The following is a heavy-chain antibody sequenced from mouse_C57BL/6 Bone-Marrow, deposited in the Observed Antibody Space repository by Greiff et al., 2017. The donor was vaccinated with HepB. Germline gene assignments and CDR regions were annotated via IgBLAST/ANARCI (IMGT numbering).Heavy chain of an antibody. J-gene: IGHJ4*01. D-gene: IGHD1-1*01. CDR3: ARLNYGSSPLYAMDY. CDR1: GYTFTSYW. CDR2: IDPSDSYT. V-gene: IGHV1-59*01. Sequence: QVQLQQPGAELVRPGTSVKLSCKASGYTFTSYWMHWVKQRPGQGLEWIGVIDPSDSYTNYNQKFKGKATLTVDTSSSTAYMQLSSLTSEDSAVYYCARLNYGSSPLYAMDYWGQGTSVTVSS.